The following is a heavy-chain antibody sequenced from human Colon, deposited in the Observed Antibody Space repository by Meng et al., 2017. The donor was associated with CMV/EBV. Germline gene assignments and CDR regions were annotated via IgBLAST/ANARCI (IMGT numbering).Heavy chain of an antibody. CDR3: ASRAVAGGI. Sequence: GGSLRLSCAASGFTFSSYAMSWVRQAPRKGLEWVSSISDSSGSIYYADSVKGRFTISRDNAKNSLYLQMNSLRAEDTAVYYCASRAVAGGIWGQGTMVTVSS. D-gene: IGHD6-19*01. V-gene: IGHV3-21*01. J-gene: IGHJ3*02. CDR1: GFTFSSYA. CDR2: ISDSSGSI.